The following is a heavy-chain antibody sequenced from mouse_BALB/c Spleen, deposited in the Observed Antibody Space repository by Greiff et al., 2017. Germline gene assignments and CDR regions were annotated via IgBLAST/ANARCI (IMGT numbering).Heavy chain of an antibody. D-gene: IGHD2-14*01. V-gene: IGHV14-4*02. Sequence: VQLQQSGAELVRSGASVKLSCTASGFNIKDYYMHWVKQRPEQGLEWIGWIDPENGDTEYAPKFQGKATMTADTSSNTAYLQLSSLTSEDTAVYYCNADYRYDRGAMDYWGQGTSVTVSS. J-gene: IGHJ4*01. CDR2: IDPENGDT. CDR1: GFNIKDYY. CDR3: NADYRYDRGAMDY.